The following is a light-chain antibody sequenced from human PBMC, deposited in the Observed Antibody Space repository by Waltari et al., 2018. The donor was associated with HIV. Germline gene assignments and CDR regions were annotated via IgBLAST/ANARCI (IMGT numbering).Light chain of an antibody. Sequence: ETTLTQSPAFMSATPGDKVHISCKASQDIDDDLNRYKQKPGEGVILIIREATNLGPGIPPRFSGSGYGTDFTLTIDNIESEDVAYYFCLQHDNFPHTFGQGTNLEIK. J-gene: IGKJ2*01. CDR3: LQHDNFPHT. V-gene: IGKV5-2*01. CDR2: EAT. CDR1: QDIDDD.